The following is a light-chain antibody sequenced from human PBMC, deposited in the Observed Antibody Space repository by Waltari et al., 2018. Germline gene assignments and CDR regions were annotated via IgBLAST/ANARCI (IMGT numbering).Light chain of an antibody. J-gene: IGKJ5*01. Sequence: DIHMTQSPSSVSESVGDTVTITCRPSQVISTWLAWYQQKQGKAPRLLISSASSLQNGVPSRCIGSGSGADFTLTISSLQPEDFATYYCQQANSFPITFCQGTRLEIK. CDR2: SAS. CDR1: QVISTW. V-gene: IGKV1D-12*01. CDR3: QQANSFPIT.